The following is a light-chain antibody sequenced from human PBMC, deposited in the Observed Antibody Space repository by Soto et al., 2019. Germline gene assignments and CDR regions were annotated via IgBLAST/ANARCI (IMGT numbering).Light chain of an antibody. V-gene: IGKV3-15*01. CDR2: GAS. Sequence: EILMTQSPDTLSVSPGERATLSCRASQSVSSNLAWYQQKPGQAPRLLIYGASTRATGIPARFSGSGSGTEFTLTISSLQSEDFAVYYCQQSNNWPPWTFGQGTKVEIK. J-gene: IGKJ1*01. CDR1: QSVSSN. CDR3: QQSNNWPPWT.